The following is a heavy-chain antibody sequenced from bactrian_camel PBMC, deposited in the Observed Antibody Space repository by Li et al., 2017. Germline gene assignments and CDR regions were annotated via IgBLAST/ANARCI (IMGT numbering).Heavy chain of an antibody. CDR3: AAVPRGFGTWGTDEDNC. V-gene: IGHV3S53*01. CDR1: GDLTNIQS. J-gene: IGHJ4*01. CDR2: IDRDGST. D-gene: IGHD6*01. Sequence: QVQLVESGGGSVQAGGSLRLACEVSGDLTNIQSMAWFRQTPGNEREAVAAIDRDGSTSYHAQVKGRFTISQRNAGTTLSLQMNSLKPEDTAMYYCAAVPRGFGTWGTDEDNCWGQGTQVTVS.